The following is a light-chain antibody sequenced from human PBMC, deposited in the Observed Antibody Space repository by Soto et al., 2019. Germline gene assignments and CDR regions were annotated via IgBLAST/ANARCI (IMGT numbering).Light chain of an antibody. J-gene: IGKJ2*01. CDR1: QGISSY. Sequence: IQMTQSPSSLSASVGDRVTITCRASQGISSYLAWYQQKPGKAPKLLIYAASTLQSGVPSRFTGSGSGTDFTLTISCLQYEDFATYYFQQYYSYPYTFGPETKVDIK. CDR3: QQYYSYPYT. CDR2: AAS. V-gene: IGKV1-8*01.